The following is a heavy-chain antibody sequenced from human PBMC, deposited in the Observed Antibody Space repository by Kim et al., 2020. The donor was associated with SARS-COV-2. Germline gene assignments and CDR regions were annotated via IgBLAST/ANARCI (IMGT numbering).Heavy chain of an antibody. D-gene: IGHD2-2*01. CDR3: ARRSPRSCSSTSCSLGYYMDV. J-gene: IGHJ6*03. V-gene: IGHV4-34*01. CDR2: INHSGST. Sequence: SETLSLTCAVYGGSFSGYYWSWIRQPPGKGLEWIGEINHSGSTNYNPSLKSRVTISVDTSKNQFSLKLSSVTAADTAVYYCARRSPRSCSSTSCSLGYYMDVWGKGTTVTVSS. CDR1: GGSFSGYY.